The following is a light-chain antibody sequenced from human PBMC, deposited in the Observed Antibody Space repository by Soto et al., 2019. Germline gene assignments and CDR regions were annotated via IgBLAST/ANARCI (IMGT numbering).Light chain of an antibody. J-gene: IGLJ3*02. CDR1: TRDVGGYNY. V-gene: IGLV2-8*01. CDR3: CSYAGSYTWV. Sequence: QSALTQPPSASGSPGQSVTISCTGTTRDVGGYNYVSWYQQHPGQAPKLIIYEVVKRPSGVPDRISGSKSGNTASLTVSGLQIEDEADYYCCSYAGSYTWVFGGGTKLTVL. CDR2: EVV.